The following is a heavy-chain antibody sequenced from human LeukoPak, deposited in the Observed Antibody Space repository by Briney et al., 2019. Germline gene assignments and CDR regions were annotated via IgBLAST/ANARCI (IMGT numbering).Heavy chain of an antibody. D-gene: IGHD6-13*01. Sequence: GGSLRLSGAASGFTVSSNYMSWVRQAPGKGLEWVSVIYSGGSTYYADSVKGRFTISRDNSKNTLYLQMNSLRAEDTAVYYCATAARYYYYMDVWGKGTTVTVSS. V-gene: IGHV3-66*02. CDR2: IYSGGST. CDR3: ATAARYYYYMDV. CDR1: GFTVSSNY. J-gene: IGHJ6*03.